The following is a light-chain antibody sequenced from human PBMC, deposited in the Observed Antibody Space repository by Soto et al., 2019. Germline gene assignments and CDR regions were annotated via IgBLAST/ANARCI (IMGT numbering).Light chain of an antibody. J-gene: IGKJ5*01. CDR3: EQYYTYAT. CDR1: QKIRNL. V-gene: IGKV1-5*01. CDR2: DAS. Sequence: DIQLAQSTSPLSAAFGDSFTITCRASQKIRNLLAWYQQKPGRAPKPLIFDASTLRTGVPSRFSGSGSGSEFNFTSTGLQPDDFATYFCEQYYTYATFGQGTRLEIK.